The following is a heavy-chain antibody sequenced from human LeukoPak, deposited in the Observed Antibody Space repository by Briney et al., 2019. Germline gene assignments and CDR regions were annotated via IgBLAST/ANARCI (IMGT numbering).Heavy chain of an antibody. V-gene: IGHV4-38-2*02. D-gene: IGHD6-13*01. CDR1: GYSISSGYY. J-gene: IGHJ4*02. CDR3: ARVRGAAAGTFDY. CDR2: IYHSGST. Sequence: SETLSLTCTVSGYSISSGYYWGWIRQPPGKGLEWIGSIYHSGSTYYNPSLKSRVTISVDTSKNQFSLKLSSVTAADTAVYYCARVRGAAAGTFDYWGQGTLVTVSS.